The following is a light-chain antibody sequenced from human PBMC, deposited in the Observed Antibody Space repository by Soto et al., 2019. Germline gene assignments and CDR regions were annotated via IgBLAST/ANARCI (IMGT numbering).Light chain of an antibody. Sequence: EIVLKQSPDTLSLSPGERATLSCRASQSVKNNYLAWYQQKPGQAPRFLIYDASSRATGIPDRFSGSGSGTYFTHTISKLEPEDFAGYYCQQYGSTPLTFGGGTKVDIK. CDR2: DAS. CDR1: QSVKNNY. CDR3: QQYGSTPLT. J-gene: IGKJ4*01. V-gene: IGKV3-20*01.